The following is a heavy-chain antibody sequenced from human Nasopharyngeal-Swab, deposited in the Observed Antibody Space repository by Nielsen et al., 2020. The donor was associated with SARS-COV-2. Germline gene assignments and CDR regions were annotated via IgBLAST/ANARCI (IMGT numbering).Heavy chain of an antibody. CDR1: GFTFSSYG. D-gene: IGHD2-2*01. CDR2: IRYDGSNK. Sequence: GESLKISCAASGFTFSSYGMHWVRQAPGKGLEWVAFIRYDGSNKYYADSVKGRFTISRDNSKNTLYLQMNSLRAEDTAAYYCAKDMTAKYCSSTSCQREDAFDIWGQGTMVTVSS. V-gene: IGHV3-30*02. CDR3: AKDMTAKYCSSTSCQREDAFDI. J-gene: IGHJ3*02.